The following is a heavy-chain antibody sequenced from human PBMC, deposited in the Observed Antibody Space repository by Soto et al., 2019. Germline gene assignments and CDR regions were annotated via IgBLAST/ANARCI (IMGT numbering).Heavy chain of an antibody. CDR3: ARHSASSGWREWSAY. Sequence: PSETLSLTCTVSGGSISSSSYYWGWIRQPPGKGLEWIGSIYYSGSTYYNPSLKSRVTISVDTSKNQFSLKLSSVTAADTAVYFCARHSASSGWREWSAYWDRGSLDTVSS. V-gene: IGHV4-39*01. CDR1: GGSISSSSYY. D-gene: IGHD6-19*01. J-gene: IGHJ4*02. CDR2: IYYSGST.